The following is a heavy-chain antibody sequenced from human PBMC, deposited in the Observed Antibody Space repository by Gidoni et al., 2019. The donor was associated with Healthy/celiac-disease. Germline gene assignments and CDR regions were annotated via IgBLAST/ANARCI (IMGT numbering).Heavy chain of an antibody. D-gene: IGHD6-13*01. CDR3: ARRSGGSSWSFGP. V-gene: IGHV4-39*01. J-gene: IGHJ5*02. CDR1: GGSISSSSYY. Sequence: QLQLQESGPGLVKPSETLSLTCTVSGGSISSSSYYWGWIRQPPGKGLEWIGSIYYSGSTYYNPSLKSRVTISVDTSKNQFSLKLSSVTAADTAVYYCARRSGGSSWSFGPWGQGTLVTVSS. CDR2: IYYSGST.